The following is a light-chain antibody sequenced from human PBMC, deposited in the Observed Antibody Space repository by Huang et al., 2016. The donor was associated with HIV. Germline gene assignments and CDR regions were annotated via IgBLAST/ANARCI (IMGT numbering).Light chain of an antibody. Sequence: VVLTQSPLYLSVTLGQPASISCRSSQSLIHSNGNTYLNWFNQRPGHSPRSLISQVSRRDSGVPDRVSGSGSGTDFTLKISRVEAEDVGVYYCMQGTHLFTFGGGTRVDIK. CDR2: QVS. V-gene: IGKV2-30*02. J-gene: IGKJ4*01. CDR1: QSLIHSNGNTY. CDR3: MQGTHLFT.